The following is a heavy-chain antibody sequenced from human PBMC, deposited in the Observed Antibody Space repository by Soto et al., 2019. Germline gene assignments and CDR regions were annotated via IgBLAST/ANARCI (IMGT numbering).Heavy chain of an antibody. V-gene: IGHV1-18*04. CDR2: ISAYNGNT. Sequence: ASVKVSCKASGYTFTSYGISWVRQAPGQGLEWMGWISAYNGNTNYAQKLQGRVTMTTDTSTSTAYMELRSLRSDDTAVHYCARGECSSGWFNWFDPWGQGTLVTVSS. CDR1: GYTFTSYG. J-gene: IGHJ5*02. D-gene: IGHD6-19*01. CDR3: ARGECSSGWFNWFDP.